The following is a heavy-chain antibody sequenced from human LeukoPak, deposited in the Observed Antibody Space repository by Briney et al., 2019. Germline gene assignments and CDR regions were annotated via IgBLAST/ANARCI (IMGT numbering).Heavy chain of an antibody. Sequence: SVKVSCKASGGTFSSYAISWVRQAPGQGLEWMGGIIPIFGTANYAQKFQGRVTITADESTSTAYMELSSLRSEDTAVHYCARNKKGIAAAGIGYYYYYMDVWGKGTTVTVSS. CDR3: ARNKKGIAAAGIGYYYYYMDV. D-gene: IGHD6-13*01. CDR1: GGTFSSYA. V-gene: IGHV1-69*13. CDR2: IIPIFGTA. J-gene: IGHJ6*03.